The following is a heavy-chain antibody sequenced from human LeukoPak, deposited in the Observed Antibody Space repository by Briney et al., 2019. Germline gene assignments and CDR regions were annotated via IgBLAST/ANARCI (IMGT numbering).Heavy chain of an antibody. J-gene: IGHJ5*02. CDR3: ARGRGSRDGYKARGWFDP. D-gene: IGHD5-24*01. CDR2: IIPIFGTA. CDR1: GGTFSTYA. Sequence: SVKVSCKASGGTFSTYAISWVRQAPGQGLEWMGGIIPIFGTANYAQKFQGRVTITTDESTSTAYMELSSLRSEDTAVYYCARGRGSRDGYKARGWFDPWGQGTLVTVSS. V-gene: IGHV1-69*05.